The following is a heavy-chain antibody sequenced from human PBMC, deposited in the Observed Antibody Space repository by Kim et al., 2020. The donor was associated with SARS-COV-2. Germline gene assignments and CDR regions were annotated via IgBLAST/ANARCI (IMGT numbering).Heavy chain of an antibody. CDR2: ISGSGGST. J-gene: IGHJ4*02. D-gene: IGHD3-22*01. Sequence: GGSLRLSCAASGFTFSSYAMSWVRQAPGKGLEWVSAISGSGGSTYYADSVKGRFTISRDNSKNTLYLQMNSLRAEDTAVYYCAKDQYYYDSSGGYGWDYWGQGTLVTVSS. V-gene: IGHV3-23*01. CDR1: GFTFSSYA. CDR3: AKDQYYYDSSGGYGWDY.